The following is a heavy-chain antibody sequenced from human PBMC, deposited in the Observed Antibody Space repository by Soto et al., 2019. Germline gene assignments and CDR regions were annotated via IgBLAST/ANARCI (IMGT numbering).Heavy chain of an antibody. CDR1: GGSISSGGYY. V-gene: IGHV4-31*03. J-gene: IGHJ4*02. CDR2: IYYSGST. CDR3: ARASGVIDYGDYYFDY. D-gene: IGHD4-17*01. Sequence: SETLSLTCTVSGGSISSGGYYWSWIRQHPGKGLEWIGYIYYSGSTYYNPSLKSRVTISVDTSKNQFSLKLSSVTAADTAVYYCARASGVIDYGDYYFDYWGQGTLVTVSS.